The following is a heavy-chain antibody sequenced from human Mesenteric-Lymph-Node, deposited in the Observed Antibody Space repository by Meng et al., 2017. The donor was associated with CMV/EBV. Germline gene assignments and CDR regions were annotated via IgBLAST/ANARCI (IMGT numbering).Heavy chain of an antibody. J-gene: IGHJ4*02. CDR2: IYPGDSGT. CDR3: ARPRGSSTNCYDY. D-gene: IGHD2-2*01. CDR1: GYSVTNYW. Sequence: WKGSGYSVTNYWLGWVRQMPGKGLEWVGIIYPGDSGTTYSPSFQGHVTISVDKSINTAYLQWSSLKASDTAVYYCARPRGSSTNCYDYWGQGTLVTVSS. V-gene: IGHV5-51*01.